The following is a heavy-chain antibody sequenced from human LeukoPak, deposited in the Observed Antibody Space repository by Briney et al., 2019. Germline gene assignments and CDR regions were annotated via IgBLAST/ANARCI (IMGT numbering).Heavy chain of an antibody. D-gene: IGHD4-17*01. V-gene: IGHV4-39*07. J-gene: IGHJ5*02. CDR3: ARDARDYGDYDWFDP. CDR2: IYFSGNI. Sequence: PSETLSLACTVSGASISSSDYYWGWIRQPPGKGLEWIGSIYFSGNIYYNPSLKSRVTISVDTSKNQFSLNVSSVTAADTAVYYCARDARDYGDYDWFDPWGQGTLVTVSS. CDR1: GASISSSDYY.